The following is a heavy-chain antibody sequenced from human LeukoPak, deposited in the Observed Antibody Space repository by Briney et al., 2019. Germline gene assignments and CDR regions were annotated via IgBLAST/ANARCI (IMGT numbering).Heavy chain of an antibody. D-gene: IGHD3-10*01. CDR1: GYTFTSYG. CDR3: ARDRRSMLLWFGELLNYYYYGMDV. CDR2: ISAYNGNT. V-gene: IGHV1-18*04. Sequence: ASVKVSCTASGYTFTSYGISWVRQAPGQGLEWMGWISAYNGNTNYAQKLQGRVTMTTDTSTSTAYMELRSLRSDDTAVYYCARDRRSMLLWFGELLNYYYYGMDVWGKGTTVTVSS. J-gene: IGHJ6*04.